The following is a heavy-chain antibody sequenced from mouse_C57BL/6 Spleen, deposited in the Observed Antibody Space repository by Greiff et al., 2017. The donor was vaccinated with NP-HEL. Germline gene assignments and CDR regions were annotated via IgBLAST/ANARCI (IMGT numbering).Heavy chain of an antibody. Sequence: QVQLQQSGPELVKPGASVKISCKASGYAFSSSWMNWVKQRPGKGLEWIGRIYPGDGDTNYNGKFKGKATLTADKSSSTAYMQLSSLTSEDSAFYFCARGGDWYFDVWGTGTTVTVSS. CDR2: IYPGDGDT. J-gene: IGHJ1*03. CDR3: ARGGDWYFDV. CDR1: GYAFSSSW. V-gene: IGHV1-82*01.